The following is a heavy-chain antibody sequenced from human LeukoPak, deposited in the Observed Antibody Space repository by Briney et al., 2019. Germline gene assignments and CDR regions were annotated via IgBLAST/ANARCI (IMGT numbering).Heavy chain of an antibody. CDR1: GFTFSSYG. D-gene: IGHD6-19*01. CDR2: VSSDGGTT. Sequence: GGSLRLSCAASGFTFSSYGIHWVRQAPDKGLEWVAVVSSDGGTTYYADSVKGRFTISRDNSKNTLYLQMNSLRAEDTAVYYCAKVHSSGCFDYWGQGTLVTVSS. V-gene: IGHV3-30*18. J-gene: IGHJ4*02. CDR3: AKVHSSGCFDY.